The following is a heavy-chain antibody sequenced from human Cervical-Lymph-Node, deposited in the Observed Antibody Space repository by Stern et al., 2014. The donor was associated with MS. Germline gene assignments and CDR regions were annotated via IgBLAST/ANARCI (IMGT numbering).Heavy chain of an antibody. CDR2: MHPDNGAT. CDR1: GYTFTSDD. J-gene: IGHJ4*02. CDR3: TKSWDS. V-gene: IGHV1-8*01. Sequence: QDKLGQSGAEVKKPGASVKVSCKTSGYTFTSDDINWVRQDSGQGLAWMGRMHPDNGATSYAQKFQGRLTITSDTSTSTAYMELTTLRSEDTAVYYCTKSWDSWGQGTLVTVSS.